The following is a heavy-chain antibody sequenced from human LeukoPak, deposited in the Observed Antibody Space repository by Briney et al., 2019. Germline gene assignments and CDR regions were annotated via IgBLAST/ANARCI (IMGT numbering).Heavy chain of an antibody. V-gene: IGHV3-30-3*01. J-gene: IGHJ4*02. D-gene: IGHD4-23*01. CDR2: ISYDGSNK. CDR3: ARSWVVTYYFDY. Sequence: PGRSLRLSCAASGFTFSSYAMHWVRQAPGKGLEWVAVISYDGSNKYYAGSVKGRFTISRDNSKNTLYLQMNSLRAEDTAVYYCARSWVVTYYFDYWGQGTLVTVSS. CDR1: GFTFSSYA.